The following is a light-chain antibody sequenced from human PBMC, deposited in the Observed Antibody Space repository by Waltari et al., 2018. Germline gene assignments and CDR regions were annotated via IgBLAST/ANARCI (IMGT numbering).Light chain of an antibody. Sequence: QSALTQPPSASGSPGQAVTISCTGTRSDIGAYNNVSWYQQHPGKVPKLIIYEVSKRPSGVPDRFSGSKSGNTASLTVSGLQAEDEADYHCSSYAGNNTLMFAGGTRLTVL. CDR1: RSDIGAYNN. J-gene: IGLJ3*02. CDR3: SSYAGNNTLM. V-gene: IGLV2-8*01. CDR2: EVS.